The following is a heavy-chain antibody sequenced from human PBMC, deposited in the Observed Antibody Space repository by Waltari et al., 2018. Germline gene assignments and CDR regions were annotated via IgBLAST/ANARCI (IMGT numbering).Heavy chain of an antibody. V-gene: IGHV3-21*01. Sequence: EVQLVESGGGLVKPGGSLRLSCAASGFTFSSYSMNWVRQAPGKGLEWVSSISSSSSYIYYAGSVKGRFTISRDNAKNSLYLQMNSLRAEDTAVYYCARASSFFFDYWGQGTLVTVSS. J-gene: IGHJ4*02. CDR3: ARASSFFFDY. CDR2: ISSSSSYI. D-gene: IGHD6-13*01. CDR1: GFTFSSYS.